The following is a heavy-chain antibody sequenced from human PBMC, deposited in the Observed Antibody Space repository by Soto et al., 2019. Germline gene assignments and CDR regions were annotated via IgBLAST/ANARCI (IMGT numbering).Heavy chain of an antibody. D-gene: IGHD3-3*01. J-gene: IGHJ6*02. CDR2: ISSSSYI. V-gene: IGHV3-21*01. CDR1: GFTFSSYS. Sequence: GGSLRLSCAASGFTFSSYSMNWVRQAPGKGLEWVSSISSSSYIYYADSVKGRFTISRDNAKNSLYLQMNSLRAEDTAVYYCAREAVDDFWSGYYYYYYYGMDVWGQGTTVTVSS. CDR3: AREAVDDFWSGYYYYYYYGMDV.